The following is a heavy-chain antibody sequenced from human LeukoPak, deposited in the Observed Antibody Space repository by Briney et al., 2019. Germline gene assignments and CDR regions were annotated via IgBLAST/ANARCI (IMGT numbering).Heavy chain of an antibody. CDR3: ARATAAGLDY. V-gene: IGHV4-59*01. CDR1: GGSISSCY. Sequence: SEALSLTCTVSGGSISSCYWSWIRQRPGQGLEWIGYIYYSGSTNYNPSLKSRVTISVDTSKNQFSLKLSSVTAADTGVYYCARATAAGLDYWGQGTLVTVSS. D-gene: IGHD6-13*01. J-gene: IGHJ4*02. CDR2: IYYSGST.